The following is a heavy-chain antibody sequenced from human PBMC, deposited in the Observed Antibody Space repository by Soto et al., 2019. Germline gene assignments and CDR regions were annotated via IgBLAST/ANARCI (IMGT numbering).Heavy chain of an antibody. CDR1: GGSINNYY. CDR3: TRQIVSGDQLHFDY. D-gene: IGHD2-2*01. J-gene: IGHJ4*02. CDR2: IYFSGST. Sequence: SETLCLTCTVSGGSINNYYWSWIRQPPGKGLEWIGYIYFSGSTNYNPSLKSRVTISIDTSKNQFSLKLTSVTAADTAVYYCTRQIVSGDQLHFDYWGQGTLVTVSS. V-gene: IGHV4-59*01.